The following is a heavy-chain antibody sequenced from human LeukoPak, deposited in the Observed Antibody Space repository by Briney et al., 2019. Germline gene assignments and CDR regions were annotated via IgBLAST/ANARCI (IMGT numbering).Heavy chain of an antibody. CDR1: GGSFSGYY. Sequence: CXVXGGSFSGYYWSWIRQPPGKGLEWIGYIYYSGSTNYNPSLKSRVTISVDTSKNQFSLKLSSVTAADTAVYYCGXXXXXXXGXYSAEYFQHWGQGTLVTVSS. V-gene: IGHV4-59*01. CDR2: IYYSGST. D-gene: IGHD3-22*01. J-gene: IGHJ1*01. CDR3: GXXXXXXXGXYSAEYFQH.